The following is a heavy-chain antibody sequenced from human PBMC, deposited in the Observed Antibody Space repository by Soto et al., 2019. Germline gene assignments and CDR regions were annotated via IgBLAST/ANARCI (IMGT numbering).Heavy chain of an antibody. CDR3: ARGRDSNYYYGLDV. CDR2: IFHSGST. CDR1: GYSISSGYY. J-gene: IGHJ6*02. D-gene: IGHD4-4*01. Sequence: LSLTCAVSGYSISSGYYWGWIRQPPGKGLEWVGSIFHSGSTYYNPSLKSRITISIDTSENQFSLRLSSVTAADTAVYYCARGRDSNYYYGLDVWGQGTTVTVSS. V-gene: IGHV4-38-2*01.